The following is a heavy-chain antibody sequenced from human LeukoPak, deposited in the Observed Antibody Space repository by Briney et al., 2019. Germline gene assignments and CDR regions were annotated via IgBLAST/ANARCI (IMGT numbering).Heavy chain of an antibody. D-gene: IGHD3-10*01. CDR1: GGSISSGGYS. J-gene: IGHJ4*02. CDR3: ARGVVYYCSGSLDLISYYFDY. V-gene: IGHV4-30-2*01. CDR2: IYHGGST. Sequence: PSQTLSLTCTVSGGSISSGGYSWSWIRQPPGKGLEWIGYIYHGGSTYYNPSLKSRVTISVDRSKNQFSLKLSSVTAADTAVYYCARGVVYYCSGSLDLISYYFDYWGQGTLVTVSS.